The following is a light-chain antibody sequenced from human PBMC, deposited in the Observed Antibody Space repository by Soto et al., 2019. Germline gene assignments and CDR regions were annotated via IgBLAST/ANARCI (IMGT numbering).Light chain of an antibody. Sequence: EIVLTQSPATLSLSPGERVTLSCRASHSVGTYLAWYQQKVGQAPRLLVYDAPKCAAGTPARFSGSWSGNDFTLTISSLETEDFAVYYCQQRSYWPLTFGGGTKVEIK. CDR1: HSVGTY. V-gene: IGKV3-11*01. CDR2: DAP. CDR3: QQRSYWPLT. J-gene: IGKJ4*01.